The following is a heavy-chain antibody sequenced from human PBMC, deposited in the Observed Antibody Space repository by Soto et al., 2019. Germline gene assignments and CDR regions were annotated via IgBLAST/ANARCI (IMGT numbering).Heavy chain of an antibody. D-gene: IGHD3-10*01. CDR1: GFTLSRHW. CDR3: ARGGPYASGSSYFDY. CDR2: ISGDGSNT. Sequence: EVRLVESGGGLVQPGGSLRLSCAASGFTLSRHWMHWVRQAPGKGLLWLSRISGDGSNTNNADSVKGRFTSSRDNPKNTLYLQMNSRRVEDTAVYFCARGGPYASGSSYFDYWGQGVLVTVSS. J-gene: IGHJ4*02. V-gene: IGHV3-74*01.